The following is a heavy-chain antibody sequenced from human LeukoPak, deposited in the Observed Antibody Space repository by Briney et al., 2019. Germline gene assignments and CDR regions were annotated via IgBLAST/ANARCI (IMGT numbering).Heavy chain of an antibody. V-gene: IGHV1-2*02. J-gene: IGHJ6*03. Sequence: ASVKVSCKASGYTFTGYYIHWVRQAPGQGLEWVGWINPNSGGTYYAQKFQGRVSMTRDTSISTAYMELSRLRSDDTAVYYCARGRVAAADSPKLYYYYYYMDVWGKGTTVTISS. D-gene: IGHD6-13*01. CDR1: GYTFTGYY. CDR2: INPNSGGT. CDR3: ARGRVAAADSPKLYYYYYYMDV.